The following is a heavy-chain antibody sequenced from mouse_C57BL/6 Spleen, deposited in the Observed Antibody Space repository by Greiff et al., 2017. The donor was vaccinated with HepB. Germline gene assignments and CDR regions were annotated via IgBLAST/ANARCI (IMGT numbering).Heavy chain of an antibody. J-gene: IGHJ3*01. CDR3: ARLEYANPFAY. V-gene: IGHV1-69*01. CDR1: GYTFTSYW. Sequence: QVQLQQSGAELVMPGASLKLSCTASGYTFTSYWMHWVKQRPGQGLEWIGEIDPSDSYTNYNEKFKGKSTLTVDKTSSTAYMQLSSLTSEDSAFYCCARLEYANPFAYWGQGTLVTVSA. CDR2: IDPSDSYT. D-gene: IGHD4-1*01.